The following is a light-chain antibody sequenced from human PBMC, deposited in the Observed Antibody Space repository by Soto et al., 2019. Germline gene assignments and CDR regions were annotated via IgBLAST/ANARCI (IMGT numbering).Light chain of an antibody. V-gene: IGKV3-20*01. CDR1: QSVSSSY. Sequence: EIVLTQSPGTLSKSPGERVTLSCRASQSVSSSYLAWYQQKPGQAPRLLIYGASSRATGIPDRFSGSGSGTDFTLTISRLEPEDFAVYYCQQYGSSPTFGQGTRLEIK. CDR3: QQYGSSPT. CDR2: GAS. J-gene: IGKJ5*01.